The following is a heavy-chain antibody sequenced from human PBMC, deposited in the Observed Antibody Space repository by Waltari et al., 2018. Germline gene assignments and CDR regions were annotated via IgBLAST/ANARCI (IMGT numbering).Heavy chain of an antibody. V-gene: IGHV4-59*08. CDR1: PCSISRCY. Sequence: QVQLQESGPGLVKPSETLSLTCTVSPCSISRCYWSWIRLPPGKGLEWIGYIYHSGITSYNPSLKSRVTIGVDTSKNQFSLKMRSVTAADTAVYYCARTAPPYSNAAYGGWSDPWGQGTLVTVSS. CDR3: ARTAPPYSNAAYGGWSDP. CDR2: IYHSGIT. J-gene: IGHJ5*02. D-gene: IGHD4-4*01.